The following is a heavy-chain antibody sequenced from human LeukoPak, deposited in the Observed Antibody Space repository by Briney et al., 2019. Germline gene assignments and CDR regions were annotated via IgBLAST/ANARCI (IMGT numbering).Heavy chain of an antibody. CDR3: ARDRDCGDGGCYPHFDY. J-gene: IGHJ4*02. D-gene: IGHD2-15*01. CDR2: IRQDGSDK. Sequence: GGSLRLSCAASGFTFSSNWMSWVRQAPGKGLEWVANIRQDGSDKYYMDSVKGRFTISRDNAKNSLSPQTNSLRVEDTAVYYCARDRDCGDGGCYPHFDYWGQGVRVTVSS. CDR1: GFTFSSNW. V-gene: IGHV3-7*01.